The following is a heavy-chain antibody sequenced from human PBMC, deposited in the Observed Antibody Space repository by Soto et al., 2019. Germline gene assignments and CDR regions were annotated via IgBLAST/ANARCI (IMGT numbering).Heavy chain of an antibody. V-gene: IGHV3-23*01. CDR3: AKEQLYIRGVIHNGFDP. J-gene: IGHJ5*02. CDR2: ISGSGGST. CDR1: GLTFSSYA. Sequence: EVQLLESGGGLIQPGGSLRLSCAASGLTFSSYAMSWVRQAPGKGLEWVSAISGSGGSTYYADSVKGRFTISRDNSKNTLYLQMNSLRAEDTAVYYCAKEQLYIRGVIHNGFDPWGQGTLVSVSS. D-gene: IGHD3-10*02.